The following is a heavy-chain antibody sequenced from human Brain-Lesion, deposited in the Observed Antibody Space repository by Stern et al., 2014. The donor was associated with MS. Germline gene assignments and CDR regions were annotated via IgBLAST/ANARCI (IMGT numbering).Heavy chain of an antibody. CDR2: IYYSGNT. CDR1: GGSVSSTSYA. CDR3: AGEEDIRYCSGGSCTGNWFDP. J-gene: IGHJ5*02. Sequence: QLQLQESGPGLVKPSETLSLTCTVAGGSVSSTSYAWAWIRQPPGKGLEWIGTIYYSGNTYYSPSLKSRLTISRDPPKNQFPLQRGSVTAADTAVYYCAGEEDIRYCSGGSCTGNWFDPWGQGTLVTVSS. V-gene: IGHV4-39*01. D-gene: IGHD2-15*01.